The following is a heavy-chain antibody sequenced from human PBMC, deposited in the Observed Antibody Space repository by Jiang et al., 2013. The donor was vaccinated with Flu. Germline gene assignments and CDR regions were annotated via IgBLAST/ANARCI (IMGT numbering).Heavy chain of an antibody. CDR3: ARGQLGELSTPSYYYYYMDV. Sequence: SGAEVKKPGSSVKVSCKASGGTFSSYAISWVRQAPGQGLEWMGGIIPIFGTANYAQKFQGRVTITADESTSTAYMELSSLRSEDTAVYYXARGQLGELSTPSYYYYYMDVWGKGTTVTVSS. J-gene: IGHJ6*03. D-gene: IGHD3-16*02. CDR1: GGTFSSYA. CDR2: IIPIFGTA. V-gene: IGHV1-69*01.